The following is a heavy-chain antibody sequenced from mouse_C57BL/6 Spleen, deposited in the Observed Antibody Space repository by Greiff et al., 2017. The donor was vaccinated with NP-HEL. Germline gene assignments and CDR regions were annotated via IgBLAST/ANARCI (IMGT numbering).Heavy chain of an antibody. CDR2: ISDGGSYT. J-gene: IGHJ4*01. Sequence: EVKLGESGGGLVKPGGSLKLSCAASGFTFSSYAMSWVRQTPEKRLEWVATISDGGSYTYYPDNVKGRFTISRDNAKNNLYLQMSHLKSEDTAMYYCARYDGNYYAMDYWGQGTSVTVPS. CDR1: GFTFSSYA. CDR3: ARYDGNYYAMDY. V-gene: IGHV5-4*03. D-gene: IGHD1-1*01.